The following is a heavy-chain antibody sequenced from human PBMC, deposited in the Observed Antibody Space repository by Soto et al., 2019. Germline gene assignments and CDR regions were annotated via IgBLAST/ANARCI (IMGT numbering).Heavy chain of an antibody. CDR1: GYTLSIDF. V-gene: IGHV1-69*04. J-gene: IGHJ6*01. Sequence: NLSCKTAGYTLSIDFITCVLKAPGQGPEWMGRIIPVLGLANYAQKFQGRVTITRDTSASTAYMELSSLRSEDTAVYYCARDPSYYGMDVWVKGTTVIVSS. CDR3: ARDPSYYGMDV. CDR2: IIPVLGLA.